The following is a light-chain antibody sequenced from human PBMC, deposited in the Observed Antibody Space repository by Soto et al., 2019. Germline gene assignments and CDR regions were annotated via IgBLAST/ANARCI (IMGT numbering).Light chain of an antibody. CDR3: PQSGSSPLT. CDR1: QSLSSSY. CDR2: DAS. J-gene: IGKJ3*01. Sequence: IMVKQSPAALSLSQGERATLSFRASQSLSSSYLAWYQQKPGLAPRLLIYDASSRATGIPDRLSGSGSGTDFTLTISRLEPEDFAVYYCPQSGSSPLTFGQGTNVDIK. V-gene: IGKV3D-20*01.